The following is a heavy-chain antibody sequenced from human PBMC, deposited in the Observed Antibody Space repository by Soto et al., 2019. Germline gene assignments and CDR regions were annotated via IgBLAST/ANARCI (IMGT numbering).Heavy chain of an antibody. CDR1: GYTFTGYY. D-gene: IGHD4-17*01. CDR2: INPNSGGT. J-gene: IGHJ6*02. CDR3: ARGGRSLRLPMYGLDV. Sequence: ASVKVSCKASGYTFTGYYMHWVRQAPGQGLEWMGWINPNSGGTNYAQKFQGRVTMTRDTSISTAYLELSRLRSDDTAVYYCARGGRSLRLPMYGLDVWGQGTTVTVSS. V-gene: IGHV1-2*02.